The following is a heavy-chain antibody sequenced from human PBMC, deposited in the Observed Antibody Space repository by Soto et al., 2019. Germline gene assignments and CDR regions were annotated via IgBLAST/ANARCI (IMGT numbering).Heavy chain of an antibody. D-gene: IGHD6-19*01. CDR2: IYHGGTT. Sequence: SETLSLTCNVSGYSISSGSYWGWIRQPPGKGPEWIASIYHGGTTFYNPSLKSRVGISVDTSKNQVYLILRSVSAADTAVYFCARAHVMVVDGSTFDYWGHGIMVTSPQ. J-gene: IGHJ4*01. V-gene: IGHV4-38-2*02. CDR1: GYSISSGSY. CDR3: ARAHVMVVDGSTFDY.